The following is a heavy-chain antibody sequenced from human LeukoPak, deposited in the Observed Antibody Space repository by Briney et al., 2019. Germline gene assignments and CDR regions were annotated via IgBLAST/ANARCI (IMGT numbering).Heavy chain of an antibody. V-gene: IGHV4-4*07. CDR1: GGPISNYY. Sequence: TDCLSLTCTVSGGPISNYYWRWIRQPAGKGLEWIGRFNTVGSTNYNPALKSRVTISVDKSKNQFSLKVNSVTAADTAVYYCARDSLDILTGYFDYWGQGTPVT. CDR3: ARDSLDILTGYFDY. J-gene: IGHJ4*02. CDR2: FNTVGST. D-gene: IGHD3-9*01.